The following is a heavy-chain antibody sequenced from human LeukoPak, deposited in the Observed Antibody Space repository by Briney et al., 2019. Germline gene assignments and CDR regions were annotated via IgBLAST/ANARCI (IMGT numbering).Heavy chain of an antibody. Sequence: ASVKVSCKASGYTFTSYAMNWVRQAPGQGLEWMGWINTNTGNPTYAQGFTGRIVFSLDTSVSTAYLQISSLKAEDTAVYYCARPWGRIAAAGTAKNWFDPWGQGTLVTVSS. V-gene: IGHV7-4-1*02. CDR2: INTNTGNP. D-gene: IGHD6-13*01. CDR3: ARPWGRIAAAGTAKNWFDP. J-gene: IGHJ5*02. CDR1: GYTFTSYA.